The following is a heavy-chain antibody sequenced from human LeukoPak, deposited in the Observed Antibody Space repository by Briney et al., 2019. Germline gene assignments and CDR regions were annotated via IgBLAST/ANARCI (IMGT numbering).Heavy chain of an antibody. Sequence: GGSLRLSCAASGFTFSSYGMHWVRQAPGKGLEWVAFIRYDGSNKYYADSVKGRFTISRDNSKNTLYLQMNSLRAEDTAVYYCAKHQGLVEYYHSSGYYLLGAFDIWGQGPMVTVSS. J-gene: IGHJ3*02. D-gene: IGHD3-22*01. V-gene: IGHV3-30*02. CDR2: IRYDGSNK. CDR1: GFTFSSYG. CDR3: AKHQGLVEYYHSSGYYLLGAFDI.